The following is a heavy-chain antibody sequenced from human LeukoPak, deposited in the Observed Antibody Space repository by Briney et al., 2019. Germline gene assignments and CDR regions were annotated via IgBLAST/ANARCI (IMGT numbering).Heavy chain of an antibody. J-gene: IGHJ3*02. Sequence: GGSLRLSCAASGFTFSSYEMNWVRQAPGKGLEWVSYISSSGSTIYYADSVKGRFTISRDNAKNSLYLQMNSLRAGDTAVYYCARVPAGVIGMKDAFDMWGQGTMVTVSS. CDR1: GFTFSSYE. CDR3: ARVPAGVIGMKDAFDM. CDR2: ISSSGSTI. V-gene: IGHV3-48*03. D-gene: IGHD3-16*02.